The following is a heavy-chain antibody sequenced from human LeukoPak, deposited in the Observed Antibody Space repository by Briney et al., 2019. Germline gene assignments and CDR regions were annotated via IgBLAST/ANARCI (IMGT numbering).Heavy chain of an antibody. CDR2: ISSTGSNI. CDR1: AFAFSSYE. V-gene: IGHV3-48*03. J-gene: IGHJ4*02. Sequence: GGSLRLSCAASAFAFSSYEMNWVRQAPGKGLEWVSYISSTGSNIYYSDSVKGRLTISRDNAKNSLYLQMNSVRAEDTAVYYCARGGRGYSFAQADYWGQGTLVTVSS. CDR3: ARGGRGYSFAQADY. D-gene: IGHD5-18*01.